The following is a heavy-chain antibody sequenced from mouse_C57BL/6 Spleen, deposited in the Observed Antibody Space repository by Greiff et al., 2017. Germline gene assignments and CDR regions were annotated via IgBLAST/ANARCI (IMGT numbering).Heavy chain of an antibody. J-gene: IGHJ3*01. D-gene: IGHD2-4*01. CDR2: IYPGNGST. CDR3: ARPYYDYDEGPFFAY. Sequence: QVQLQQPGAELVKPGASVKMSCKASGYTFTSYWITWVKQRPGQGLEWIGDIYPGNGSTNYNEKFKSKATLTVDTSSSTAYMQLSSLTSEDSAVYYCARPYYDYDEGPFFAYWGQGTLVTVSA. CDR1: GYTFTSYW. V-gene: IGHV1-55*01.